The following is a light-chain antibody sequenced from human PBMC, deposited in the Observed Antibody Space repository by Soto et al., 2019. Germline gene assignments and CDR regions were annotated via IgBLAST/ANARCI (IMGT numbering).Light chain of an antibody. Sequence: QSALTQPASVSGSAGQSITISCTGTTSFVGTYNFVSWYQQHPGKAPPVLIYEGTKRHSGVSNRFSGSTSGSTASLTISGLQTEDEADYYCCSYVGASIYVFGTGTKLTVL. V-gene: IGLV2-23*01. CDR2: EGT. CDR1: TSFVGTYNF. J-gene: IGLJ1*01. CDR3: CSYVGASIYV.